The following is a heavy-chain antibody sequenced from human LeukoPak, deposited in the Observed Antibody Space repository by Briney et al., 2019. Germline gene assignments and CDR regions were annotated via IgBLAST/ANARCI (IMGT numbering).Heavy chain of an antibody. J-gene: IGHJ4*02. CDR3: ARVTTYGTD. CDR2: ITSDSSTI. D-gene: IGHD3-10*01. CDR1: GFTFSSYS. Sequence: PGGSLRLSCAASGFTFSSYSMNWVRQAPGKGLEWVSYITSDSSTIHYADSVKGRFTISRDNAQNSLYLQMNSLRAEDTAVYYCARVTTYGTDWGQGTLVTVSS. V-gene: IGHV3-48*01.